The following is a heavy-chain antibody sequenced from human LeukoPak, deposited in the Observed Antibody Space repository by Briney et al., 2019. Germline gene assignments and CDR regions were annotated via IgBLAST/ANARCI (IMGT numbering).Heavy chain of an antibody. CDR2: IYYSGST. CDR1: GGSISSYY. D-gene: IGHD6-6*01. V-gene: IGHV4-39*07. J-gene: IGHJ4*02. Sequence: PSETLSLTCTVSGGSISSYYWGWIRQPPGKGLEWIGSIYYSGSTYYNPSLKSRVTISVDTSKNQFSLKLSSVTAADTAVYYCARVFRRPGYYFDYWGQGTLVTVSS. CDR3: ARVFRRPGYYFDY.